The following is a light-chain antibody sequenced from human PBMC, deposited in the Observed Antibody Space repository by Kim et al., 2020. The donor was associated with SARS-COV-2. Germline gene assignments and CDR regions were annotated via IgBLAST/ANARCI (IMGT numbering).Light chain of an antibody. Sequence: GQRVTISCSGSSSTIGSNYVFWYQQLPGTAPKLLIYRNNQRPSGVPGRFSGSKSGTSASLAISGLRSEDEADYYCSAWDNSLSGPVFGGGTKLTVL. V-gene: IGLV1-47*01. CDR2: RNN. CDR1: SSTIGSNY. CDR3: SAWDNSLSGPV. J-gene: IGLJ3*02.